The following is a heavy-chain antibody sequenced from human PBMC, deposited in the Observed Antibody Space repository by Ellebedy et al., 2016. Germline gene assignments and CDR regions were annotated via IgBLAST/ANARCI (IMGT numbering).Heavy chain of an antibody. D-gene: IGHD3-16*02. Sequence: GESLKISCAASGFTFSSYAMSWVRQAPGKGLEWVSAISGSGGSTYYADSVKGRFTISRDNSKNTLYLQMNSLRAEDTAVYYCAKDTGDYDYIWGSYRYTLFDYWGQGTLVTVSS. J-gene: IGHJ4*02. CDR1: GFTFSSYA. V-gene: IGHV3-23*01. CDR2: ISGSGGST. CDR3: AKDTGDYDYIWGSYRYTLFDY.